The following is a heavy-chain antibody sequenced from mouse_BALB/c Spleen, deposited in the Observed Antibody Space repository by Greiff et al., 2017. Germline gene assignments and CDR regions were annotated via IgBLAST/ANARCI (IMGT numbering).Heavy chain of an antibody. D-gene: IGHD1-2*01. V-gene: IGHV2-9*02. J-gene: IGHJ4*01. Sequence: QVQLKQSGPGLVAPSQSLSITCTVSGFSLTSYGVHWVRQPPGKGLEWLGVIWAGGSTNYNSALMSRLSISKDNSKSQVFLKMNSLQTDDTALYYCAREWFNTTATRGYAMDYWGQGTSVTVSS. CDR1: GFSLTSYG. CDR2: IWAGGST. CDR3: AREWFNTTATRGYAMDY.